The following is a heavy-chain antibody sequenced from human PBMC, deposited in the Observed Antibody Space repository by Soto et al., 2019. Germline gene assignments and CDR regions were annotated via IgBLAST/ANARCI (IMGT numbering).Heavy chain of an antibody. Sequence: EVQLLESGGGLVQPGGSLRLSCAASGFTFSSYVMSWVRQAPGKGLEWVAGISGSGGSTYYADSVKGRFTISRDNSKNTLYLQMNSLRAEETAVYYCAKDGRYNSGRGWFDPWGQGTLVTVSS. CDR1: GFTFSSYV. CDR3: AKDGRYNSGRGWFDP. J-gene: IGHJ5*02. D-gene: IGHD6-19*01. CDR2: ISGSGGST. V-gene: IGHV3-23*01.